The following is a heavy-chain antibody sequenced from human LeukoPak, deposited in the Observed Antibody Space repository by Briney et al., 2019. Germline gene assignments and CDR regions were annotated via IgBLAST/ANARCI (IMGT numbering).Heavy chain of an antibody. CDR2: ISSSGSTI. Sequence: GGSLRLSCAASGFTFSSYEMNWVRQAPGKGLEWVSYISSSGSTIYYADSVKGRFTISRDNAKNSLYLQMNSLRAEDTAVYYCARDRDYGDYPDYWGQGTLVTVSS. CDR3: ARDRDYGDYPDY. V-gene: IGHV3-48*03. D-gene: IGHD4-17*01. CDR1: GFTFSSYE. J-gene: IGHJ4*02.